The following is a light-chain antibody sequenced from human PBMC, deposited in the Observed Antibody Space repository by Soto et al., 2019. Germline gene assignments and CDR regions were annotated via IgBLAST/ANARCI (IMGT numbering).Light chain of an antibody. CDR3: QQYNSYSLFT. CDR1: QSISSW. V-gene: IGKV1-5*03. J-gene: IGKJ3*01. Sequence: DIPMTQSPSTLSASVGDRVTITCRASQSISSWLAWYQQKPGKAPKLLIYKESSLESGVPSRFSGSGSGTEFTLTISSLQPDDFATYYCQQYNSYSLFTFGPGTKVDIK. CDR2: KES.